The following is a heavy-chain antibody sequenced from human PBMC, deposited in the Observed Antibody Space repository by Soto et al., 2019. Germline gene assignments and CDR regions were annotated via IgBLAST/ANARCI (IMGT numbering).Heavy chain of an antibody. CDR2: ISSSSSYI. Sequence: GGSLRLSCAASGFTFSDYYMSWIRQAPGKGLEWVSYISSSSSYIYYADSVKGRFTISRDNAKNSLYLQMNSLRAEDTAVYYCASKNWGPWYFDLWGRGTLVTVSS. CDR1: GFTFSDYY. V-gene: IGHV3-11*06. D-gene: IGHD7-27*01. J-gene: IGHJ2*01. CDR3: ASKNWGPWYFDL.